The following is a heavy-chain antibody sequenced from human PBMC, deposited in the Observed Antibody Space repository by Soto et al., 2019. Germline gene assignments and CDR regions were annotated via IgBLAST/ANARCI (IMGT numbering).Heavy chain of an antibody. CDR1: GFSFGDYA. Sequence: EVQLVESGGDLVQPGRSLRLSCAASGFSFGDYAMHWVRQAPGKGLEWVSGISWKSASIGYADSVKGRFTISRDNAKKSLYLQMTNLRAEDTALYYCAKSTGGTANGLDVWGQGTAVTVAS. CDR2: ISWKSASI. J-gene: IGHJ6*02. CDR3: AKSTGGTANGLDV. V-gene: IGHV3-9*01. D-gene: IGHD2-8*02.